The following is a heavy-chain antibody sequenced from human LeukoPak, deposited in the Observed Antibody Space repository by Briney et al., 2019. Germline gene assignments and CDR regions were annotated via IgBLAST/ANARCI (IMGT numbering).Heavy chain of an antibody. Sequence: EGSLRLSCAASGFTFSSYSMNWVRQAPGKGLEWVSSISSSSSYIYYADSVKGRFTISRDNAKNSLYLQMNSLRAEDTAVYFCARDPDTFIAARPSGGDYWGQGTLVTVSS. CDR2: ISSSSSYI. CDR1: GFTFSSYS. J-gene: IGHJ4*02. CDR3: ARDPDTFIAARPSGGDY. V-gene: IGHV3-21*01. D-gene: IGHD6-6*01.